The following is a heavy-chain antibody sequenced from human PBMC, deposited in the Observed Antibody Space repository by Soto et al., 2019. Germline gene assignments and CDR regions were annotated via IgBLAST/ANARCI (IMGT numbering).Heavy chain of an antibody. J-gene: IGHJ3*02. V-gene: IGHV4-34*01. CDR3: ERGRYTGDRHAFDI. Sequence: SETLSLSCAVYGGSFSGYYWSWIRQPPGKGLEWIGEINHSGSTIYNPSPKSRVTISVDTSKNQFCLKLNALTAADTAVYCCERGRYTGDRHAFDIWGQGTMVTVSS. CDR2: INHSGST. CDR1: GGSFSGYY. D-gene: IGHD7-27*01.